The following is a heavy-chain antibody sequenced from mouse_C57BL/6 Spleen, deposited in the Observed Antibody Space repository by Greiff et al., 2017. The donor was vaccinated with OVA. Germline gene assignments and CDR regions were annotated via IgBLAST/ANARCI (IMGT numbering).Heavy chain of an antibody. Sequence: EVKLMESGPGLVKPSQSLSLTCSVTGYSITSCYYWCWIRQFPGNKLEWLGYISYDGSNNYNPTLKNQTSITRDTSKNQFFLKLNSVTTEDTATYYCARDRRNWDDFDYWGQGTTLTVSS. CDR1: GYSITSCYY. CDR2: ISYDGSN. J-gene: IGHJ2*01. V-gene: IGHV3-6*01. CDR3: ARDRRNWDDFDY. D-gene: IGHD4-1*01.